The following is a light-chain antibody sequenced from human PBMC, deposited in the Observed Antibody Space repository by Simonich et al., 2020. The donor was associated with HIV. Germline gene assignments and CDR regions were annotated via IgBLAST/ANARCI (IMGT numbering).Light chain of an antibody. Sequence: EIVMAQSPATLSVSPGERATLSCRASQSVSSNLAWYQQKPGQAPRLLIYGASTRAHSIPARFSGSGSATEFTLTISSLQPDDFATYYCQQYNSYSWTFGQGTKVEIK. CDR3: QQYNSYSWT. V-gene: IGKV3-15*01. J-gene: IGKJ1*01. CDR1: QSVSSN. CDR2: GAS.